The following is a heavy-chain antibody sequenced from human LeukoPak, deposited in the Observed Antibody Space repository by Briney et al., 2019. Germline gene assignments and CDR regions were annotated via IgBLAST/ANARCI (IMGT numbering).Heavy chain of an antibody. D-gene: IGHD6-19*01. CDR1: DDSISSDF. Sequence: PSETLSLTCTASDDSISSDFWTWIRQPPGEGLEWIGYIHYSGSTKYNPSLKSRVTISVDKSKNLFSLKLSSVTAADTAIYYCARLPDVSGWPFDYWGQGILVTVAS. J-gene: IGHJ4*02. CDR2: IHYSGST. CDR3: ARLPDVSGWPFDY. V-gene: IGHV4-59*01.